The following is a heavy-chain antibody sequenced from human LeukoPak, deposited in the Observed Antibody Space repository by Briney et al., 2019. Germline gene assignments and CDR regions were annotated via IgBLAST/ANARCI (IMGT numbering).Heavy chain of an antibody. Sequence: PGGSLRLSCAASGFTFSSYAMHWVRQAPGKGLEWVAVISYDGSNKYYADSVKGRFTISRDNSKNTLYLQMNSLRAEDTAVYYCARDHYDSSGYWGQGTLVTVSS. J-gene: IGHJ4*02. CDR1: GFTFSSYA. V-gene: IGHV3-30*04. CDR2: ISYDGSNK. D-gene: IGHD3-22*01. CDR3: ARDHYDSSGY.